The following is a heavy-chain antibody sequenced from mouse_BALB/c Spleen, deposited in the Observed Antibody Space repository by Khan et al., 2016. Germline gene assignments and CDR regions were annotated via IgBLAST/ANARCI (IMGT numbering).Heavy chain of an antibody. V-gene: IGHV6-6*02. CDR2: IRLKSNNFAT. Sequence: EVKLEESGGGLVQPGGSMKLSCVASGFTFSNYWMNWVRQSPEKGLEWVAEIRLKSNNFATHYVESVKGRFTISRDDSKSSVYLQMNNLRAEDTGIYDCTRVYYKYPWLAYWGQGTLVTVSA. CDR1: GFTFSNYW. J-gene: IGHJ3*01. CDR3: TRVYYKYPWLAY. D-gene: IGHD1-1*01.